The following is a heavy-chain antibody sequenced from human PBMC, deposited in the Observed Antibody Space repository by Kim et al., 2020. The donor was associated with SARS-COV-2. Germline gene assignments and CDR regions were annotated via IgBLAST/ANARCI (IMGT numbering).Heavy chain of an antibody. CDR1: GYTFTSYY. D-gene: IGHD6-19*01. CDR2: INPSGGST. V-gene: IGHV1-46*01. J-gene: IGHJ3*02. CDR3: ARVVPYSSGWHDAFDI. Sequence: ASVKVSCKASGYTFTSYYMHWVRQAPGQGLEWMGIINPSGGSTSYAQKFQGRVTMTRDTSTSTVYMELSSLRSEDTAVYYCARVVPYSSGWHDAFDIWGQGTMVTVSS.